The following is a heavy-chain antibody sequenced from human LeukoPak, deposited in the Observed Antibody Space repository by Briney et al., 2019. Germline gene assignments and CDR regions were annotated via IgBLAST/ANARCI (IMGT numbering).Heavy chain of an antibody. J-gene: IGHJ4*02. CDR3: ARDRGVAVAGPPGY. Sequence: SEPLSLTCAVSGYSISSGYYWGWIRQPPGKGLEWVGSIFHSGSTYYNPSLKSRVTISVDTSKNQFSLKLSSVTAADTAVYYCARDRGVAVAGPPGYWGQGTLVTVFS. D-gene: IGHD6-19*01. V-gene: IGHV4-38-2*02. CDR2: IFHSGST. CDR1: GYSISSGYY.